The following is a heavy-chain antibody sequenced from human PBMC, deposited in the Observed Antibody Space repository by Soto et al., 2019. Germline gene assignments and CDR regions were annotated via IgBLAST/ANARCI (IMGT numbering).Heavy chain of an antibody. V-gene: IGHV1-18*01. CDR3: ARSPYDFWSGYSPFDY. CDR2: ISAYNGNT. CDR1: GYTFTSYG. D-gene: IGHD3-3*01. Sequence: GASVKVSCKASGYTFTSYGISWVRQAPGQGLEWMGWISAYNGNTNYAQKLQGRVTMTTDTSTSTAYMELRSLRSDDTAVYYCARSPYDFWSGYSPFDYWGQGTLVTVSS. J-gene: IGHJ4*02.